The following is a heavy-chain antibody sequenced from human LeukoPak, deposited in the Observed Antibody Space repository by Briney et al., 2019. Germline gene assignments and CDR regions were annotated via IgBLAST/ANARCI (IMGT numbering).Heavy chain of an antibody. CDR3: ARFSSSWYGVDV. J-gene: IGHJ6*04. D-gene: IGHD6-13*01. V-gene: IGHV4-59*01. CDR2: IYYSGST. CDR1: GGSINSYF. Sequence: PSETLSLTCTVSGGSINSYFWTWIRQPPGKGLEWIGYIYYSGSTNYNPSLKSRVTISVDTSKNHFSLKLSSVTAADTAVYYCARFSSSWYGVDVWGEGITVTVSS.